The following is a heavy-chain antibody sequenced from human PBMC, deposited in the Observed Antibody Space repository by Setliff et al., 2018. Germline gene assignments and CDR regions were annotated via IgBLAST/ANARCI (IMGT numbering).Heavy chain of an antibody. Sequence: SETLSLTCTVSGGSITSGRYYWGWIRQPPGQGLEWIASIHYSENTYYNPSLKTRVTISVDTSKNQFSLKLSFVTAADTAVYYCARHKVIKKEFIRLAWLDPWGQGTPVTVS. CDR2: IHYSENT. D-gene: IGHD3-10*01. V-gene: IGHV4-39*01. CDR3: ARHKVIKKEFIRLAWLDP. CDR1: GGSITSGRYY. J-gene: IGHJ5*02.